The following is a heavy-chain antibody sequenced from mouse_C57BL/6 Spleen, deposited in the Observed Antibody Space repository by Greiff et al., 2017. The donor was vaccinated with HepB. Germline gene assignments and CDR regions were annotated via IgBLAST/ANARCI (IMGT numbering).Heavy chain of an antibody. Sequence: EVMLVESGEGLVKPGGSLKLSCAASGFTFSSYAMSWVRQTPEKRLEWVAYISSGGDYIYYADTVKGRFTISRDNARNTLYLQMSSLKSEDTAMYYCTGEGELVPRGWFAYWGQGTLVTVSA. CDR2: ISSGGDYI. J-gene: IGHJ3*01. CDR1: GFTFSSYA. CDR3: TGEGELVPRGWFAY. D-gene: IGHD5-1*01. V-gene: IGHV5-9-1*02.